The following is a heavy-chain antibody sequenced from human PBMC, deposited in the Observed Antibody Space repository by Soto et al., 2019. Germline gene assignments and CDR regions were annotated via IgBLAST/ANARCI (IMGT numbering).Heavy chain of an antibody. CDR3: AREGSSWFGYSSGWPIDY. J-gene: IGHJ4*02. Sequence: GGSLRLSCAASGFTFSSYGMHWVRRAPGKGLEWVAVIWYDGSNKHYADSVKGRFTISRDNSKNTLYLQMNSLRAEDTAVYYCAREGSSWFGYSSGWPIDYWGQGTLVTVSS. D-gene: IGHD6-19*01. CDR1: GFTFSSYG. CDR2: IWYDGSNK. V-gene: IGHV3-33*01.